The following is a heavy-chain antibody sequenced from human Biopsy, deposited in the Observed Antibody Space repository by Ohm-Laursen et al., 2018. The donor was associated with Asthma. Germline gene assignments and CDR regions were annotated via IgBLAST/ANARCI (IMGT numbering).Heavy chain of an antibody. CDR1: GYTFINYA. J-gene: IGHJ4*02. V-gene: IGHV1-46*01. CDR2: INPSGGST. Sequence: GASVKVSCKASGYTFINYAIHWVRQAPGQGLEWMGIINPSGGSTSYAQKFQGRVTMTRDTSTSTVYMELSSLRSEDTAVYYCARRGITGTTLDYWGQGTLVTVSS. D-gene: IGHD1-7*01. CDR3: ARRGITGTTLDY.